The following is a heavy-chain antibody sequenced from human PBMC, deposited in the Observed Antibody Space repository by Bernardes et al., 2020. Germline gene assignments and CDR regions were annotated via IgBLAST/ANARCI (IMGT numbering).Heavy chain of an antibody. Sequence: GGSLRLSCAASGFTFSSYSMNWVRQAPGKGLEWVSSISSSSSYIYYADSVKGRFTISRDNAKNSLYLQMNSLRAEDTAVYYCAGQVGVVVPDALFDPWGQGTLVTVSS. D-gene: IGHD2-2*01. CDR3: AGQVGVVVPDALFDP. CDR2: ISSSSSYI. V-gene: IGHV3-21*01. J-gene: IGHJ5*02. CDR1: GFTFSSYS.